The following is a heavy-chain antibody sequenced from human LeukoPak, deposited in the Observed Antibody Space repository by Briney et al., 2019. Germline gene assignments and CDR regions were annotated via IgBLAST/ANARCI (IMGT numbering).Heavy chain of an antibody. D-gene: IGHD3-3*02. J-gene: IGHJ2*01. CDR1: GFTFSSYA. Sequence: GGSLRLSCAASGFTFSSYAMSWVRQAPGKGLEWVSIIYSGGTTYYADSVKGRFTISRDTSKNTLSLQMNSLRAEDTAVYFCARVGDHFHWNLDLWGRGTLVTVSS. V-gene: IGHV3-53*01. CDR3: ARVGDHFHWNLDL. CDR2: IYSGGTT.